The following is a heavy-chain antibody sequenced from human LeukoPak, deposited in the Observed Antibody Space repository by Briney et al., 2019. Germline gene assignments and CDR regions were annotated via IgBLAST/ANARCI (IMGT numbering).Heavy chain of an antibody. CDR3: ARGQPYGNYNYFDS. CDR1: GYTFSGYF. J-gene: IGHJ5*01. D-gene: IGHD4-11*01. V-gene: IGHV1-2*06. Sequence: GASVKVSCXASGYTFSGYFIHWVQQAPGQGLGWMGRINPNTGYPNHAQNFQGRVTMTRDTSISTAYMELSRLTTDDTAVYFCARGQPYGNYNYFDSWGKGTLVTVSS. CDR2: INPNTGYP.